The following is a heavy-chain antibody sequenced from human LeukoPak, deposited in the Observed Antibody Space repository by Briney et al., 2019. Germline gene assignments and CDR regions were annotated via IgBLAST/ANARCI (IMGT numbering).Heavy chain of an antibody. CDR2: ISSSSSYI. CDR1: GFTFSSYG. V-gene: IGHV3-21*01. J-gene: IGHJ4*02. CDR3: ARGGIRVLEWLLSLC. D-gene: IGHD3-3*01. Sequence: GGSLRLSCAASGFTFSSYGMNWVRQAPGKGLEWVSSISSSSSYIYYADSVKGRFTISRDNAKNSLYLQMNSLRAEDTAVYYCARGGIRVLEWLLSLCWGQGTLVTVSS.